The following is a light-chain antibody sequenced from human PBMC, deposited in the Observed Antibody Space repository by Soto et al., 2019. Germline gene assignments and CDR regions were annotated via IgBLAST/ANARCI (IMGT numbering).Light chain of an antibody. CDR2: DTC. CDR1: QSVSRY. J-gene: IGKJ4*01. Sequence: EIVLTQSPATLSLSPGERATLSCRASQSVSRYLAWYQQKPGQAPRLLIYDTCHRATGIPARFSDSGSGTDFTLTISSLEPEDFTVYYCQQRSSWPTFGGGTKVEIK. CDR3: QQRSSWPT. V-gene: IGKV3-11*01.